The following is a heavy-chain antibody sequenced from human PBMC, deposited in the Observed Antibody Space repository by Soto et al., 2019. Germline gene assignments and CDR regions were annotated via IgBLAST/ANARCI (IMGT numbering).Heavy chain of an antibody. CDR3: ARGLGCSGRTCYSGWFDP. D-gene: IGHD2-15*01. J-gene: IGHJ5*02. Sequence: SETLSLTCTVSGDSISSYFWSWIRQPPGKGLEWIAYIYYSGSTNYNPSLKSRITISVDTSKNQFSLKLSSATAADTAVYYCARGLGCSGRTCYSGWFDPWGQGTQVTVSS. CDR1: GDSISSYF. CDR2: IYYSGST. V-gene: IGHV4-59*01.